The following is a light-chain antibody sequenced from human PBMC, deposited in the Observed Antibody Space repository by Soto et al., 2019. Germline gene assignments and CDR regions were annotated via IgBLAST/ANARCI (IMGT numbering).Light chain of an antibody. J-gene: IGLJ1*01. CDR3: QSYDSSLSAYYV. CDR2: GNS. Sequence: QSVLTQPPSVSGAPGQRVTISCTGSSSNIGATYDVQWYQQLPGTAPKLLIYGNSNRPSGVPDRFSGSKSGTSASLAITGLQADDEADYYCQSYDSSLSAYYVFGTGTKLTVL. V-gene: IGLV1-40*01. CDR1: SSNIGATYD.